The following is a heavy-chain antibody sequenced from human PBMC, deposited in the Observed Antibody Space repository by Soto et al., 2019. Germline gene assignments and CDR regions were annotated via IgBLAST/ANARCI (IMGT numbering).Heavy chain of an antibody. CDR1: GFTFSSYA. D-gene: IGHD1-26*01. V-gene: IGHV3-23*01. CDR3: AKLLHSWHGPASDY. J-gene: IGHJ4*02. Sequence: PGGSLRLSCAASGFTFSSYAMSWVRQAPGKGLEWVSAISGSGGSTYYAESVKGRFTISRDNSKNTLYLQMKSLRAEDTAVYYCAKLLHSWHGPASDYWGQGILVTVSS. CDR2: ISGSGGST.